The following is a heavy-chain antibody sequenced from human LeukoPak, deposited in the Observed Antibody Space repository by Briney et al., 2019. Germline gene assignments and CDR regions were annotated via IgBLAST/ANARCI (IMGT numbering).Heavy chain of an antibody. J-gene: IGHJ4*02. CDR3: ARVVTARRPPGEFGY. CDR1: GYTFTGYY. Sequence: ASVKVSCKASGYTFTGYYMHWVRQAPGQGLEWMGGIIPIFGTANYAQKFQGRVTITADESTSTAYMELSSLRSEDTAVYYCARVVTARRPPGEFGYWGQGTLVTVSS. CDR2: IIPIFGTA. V-gene: IGHV1-69*13. D-gene: IGHD6-6*01.